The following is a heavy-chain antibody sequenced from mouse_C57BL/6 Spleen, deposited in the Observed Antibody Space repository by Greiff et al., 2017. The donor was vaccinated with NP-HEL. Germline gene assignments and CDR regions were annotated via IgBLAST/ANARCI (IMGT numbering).Heavy chain of an antibody. CDR2: IDPSDSET. Sequence: QVQLQQPGAELVRPGSSVKLSCKASGYTFTSYWMHWVKQRPIQGLEWIGNIDPSDSETHYNQKFKDKATLTVDKSSSTAYMQLSSLTSEDSAVYYCARRAPLYYYAMDYWGQGTSVTVSS. CDR1: GYTFTSYW. J-gene: IGHJ4*01. V-gene: IGHV1-52*01. D-gene: IGHD2-3*01. CDR3: ARRAPLYYYAMDY.